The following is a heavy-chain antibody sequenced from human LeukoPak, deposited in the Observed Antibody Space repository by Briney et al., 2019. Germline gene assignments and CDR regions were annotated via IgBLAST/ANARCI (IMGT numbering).Heavy chain of an antibody. J-gene: IGHJ4*02. CDR3: ARDLSYSGIDY. CDR2: IKHDGSET. V-gene: IGHV3-7*05. D-gene: IGHD1-26*01. Sequence: GGSLRLSCAASGFTFSSYWMSWVRQAPGKGLQWVANIKHDGSETHYVDSGKGRFTISRDNAKNSLYLQMNSLRGEDTAVYYCARDLSYSGIDYWGQGTLVTVSS. CDR1: GFTFSSYW.